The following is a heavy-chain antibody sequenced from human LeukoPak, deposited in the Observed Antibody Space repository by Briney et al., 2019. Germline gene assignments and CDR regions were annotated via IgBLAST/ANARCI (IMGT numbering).Heavy chain of an antibody. CDR3: ARGPVEEKPYYFDY. CDR2: MNPNSGNT. Sequence: ASVTVSFKASGYTFTIYDINWVRQAPGQGGEGVGWMNPNSGNTGYAQQFPGRVTMTRNTSISTAYMELSSLRSEDTAVYYCARGPVEEKPYYFDYWGQGTLVTVSS. J-gene: IGHJ4*02. V-gene: IGHV1-8*01. CDR1: GYTFTIYD.